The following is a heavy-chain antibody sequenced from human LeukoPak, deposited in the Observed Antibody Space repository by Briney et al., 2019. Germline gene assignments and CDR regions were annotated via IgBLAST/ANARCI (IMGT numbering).Heavy chain of an antibody. V-gene: IGHV3-53*01. CDR2: IYSGGST. CDR1: RFTVSSNY. D-gene: IGHD1-26*01. Sequence: PGGSLRLSCAASRFTVSSNYMSWVRQAPGKGLEWVSVIYSGGSTYYADSVKGRFTISRDNSKNTLYLQMNSLRAEDTAVYYCARGNSGSYYEYYFDYWGQGALVTVSS. J-gene: IGHJ4*02. CDR3: ARGNSGSYYEYYFDY.